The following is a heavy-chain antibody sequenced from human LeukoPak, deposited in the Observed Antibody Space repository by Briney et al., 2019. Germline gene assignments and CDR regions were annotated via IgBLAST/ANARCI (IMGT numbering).Heavy chain of an antibody. CDR2: ISSSSSYI. CDR1: GFTFSSYS. Sequence: GGSLRLSCAASGFTFSSYSMNWVRQAPGKGLEWVSSISSSSSYIYYADSVKGRFTISRDNAKNSLYLQMNSLRAEDTAVYYCARETPRRGETRDGYRWGQGTVVTVSS. J-gene: IGHJ4*02. D-gene: IGHD5-24*01. V-gene: IGHV3-21*01. CDR3: ARETPRRGETRDGYR.